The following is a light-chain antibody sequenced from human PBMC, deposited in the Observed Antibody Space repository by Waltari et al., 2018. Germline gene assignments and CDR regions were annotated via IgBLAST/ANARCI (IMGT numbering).Light chain of an antibody. V-gene: IGKV3-20*01. CDR2: GAS. J-gene: IGKJ4*01. CDR1: QSVRSSY. CDR3: QQYGSSPLT. Sequence: EIVLTQSPGTLSLSPGARATLSCRASQSVRSSYLAWYQQKPGQAPRLLIYGASSRATGIPDRFSGSGSGTDFTLTISRLVPEDFAVYYCQQYGSSPLTFGGGTKVGIK.